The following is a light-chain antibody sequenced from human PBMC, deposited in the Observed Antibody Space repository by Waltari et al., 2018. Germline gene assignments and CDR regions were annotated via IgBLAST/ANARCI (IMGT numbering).Light chain of an antibody. V-gene: IGLV2-23*01. Sequence: QSALTQPASVSGSPGQSIAISCTGPSSAVGSYNLVSWYQQHPGKAPKLMIYEGNKRPSGVSNRFSASTSGNTASLTVSGLQAEDEADYYCCSYAGSHTWVFGGGTKVTVL. CDR3: CSYAGSHTWV. CDR1: SSAVGSYNL. CDR2: EGN. J-gene: IGLJ3*02.